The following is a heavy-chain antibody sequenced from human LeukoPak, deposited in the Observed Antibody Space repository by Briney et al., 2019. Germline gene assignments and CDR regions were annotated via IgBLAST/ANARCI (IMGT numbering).Heavy chain of an antibody. CDR2: ISYDGSNK. Sequence: GGSLRLSCAGFGFIFSNYGFYWVRQAPGKGLEWVAVISYDGSNKSYADSVKGRFTISRDNSKNTLYLRTSSLRAEDTAVYYCAKERHPRGVSSYFDYWGQGTLVTVSS. CDR1: GFIFSNYG. J-gene: IGHJ4*02. CDR3: AKERHPRGVSSYFDY. V-gene: IGHV3-30*18. D-gene: IGHD3-10*01.